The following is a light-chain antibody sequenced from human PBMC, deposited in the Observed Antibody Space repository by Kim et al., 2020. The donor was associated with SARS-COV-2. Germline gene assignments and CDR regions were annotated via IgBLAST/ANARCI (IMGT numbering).Light chain of an antibody. V-gene: IGLV3-19*01. CDR3: NSRDSSGNHLWV. Sequence: GQTVRITCQGDSLRRYYASWYQQKPGQAPVLVIYGKNKRPSGIPDRFSGSSSGNTASLTITGAQAEDEADYYCNSRDSSGNHLWVFGGGTQLTVL. J-gene: IGLJ3*02. CDR1: SLRRYY. CDR2: GKN.